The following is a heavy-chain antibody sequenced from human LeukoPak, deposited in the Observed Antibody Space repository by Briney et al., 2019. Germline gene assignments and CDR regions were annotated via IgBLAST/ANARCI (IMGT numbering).Heavy chain of an antibody. V-gene: IGHV3-7*01. J-gene: IGHJ4*02. Sequence: PGGSLRLSCAVSGFTFSSYWMSWVRQAPGKGLEWVANIKQDGSEKYYVDSVKGRFTISRDNAKNSLYLQMDSLRAEDTAVYYCARVFSGTYLNYHHFDYWGQGTLVTVSS. CDR1: GFTFSSYW. D-gene: IGHD1-26*01. CDR2: IKQDGSEK. CDR3: ARVFSGTYLNYHHFDY.